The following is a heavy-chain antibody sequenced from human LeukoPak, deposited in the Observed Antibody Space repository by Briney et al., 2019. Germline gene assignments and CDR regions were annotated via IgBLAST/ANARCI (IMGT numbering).Heavy chain of an antibody. CDR2: ISSSGSSI. J-gene: IGHJ4*02. CDR1: GFSFSSYE. Sequence: GGSLRLSCAASGFSFSSYEMNWFRQAPGKGLEWVSYISSSGSSIYYTDSVKGRFIISRDNAKNSLYLQMNSLRAEDTAVYYCAREGDSSGYFGYWGQGTLVTVSS. V-gene: IGHV3-48*03. CDR3: AREGDSSGYFGY. D-gene: IGHD3-22*01.